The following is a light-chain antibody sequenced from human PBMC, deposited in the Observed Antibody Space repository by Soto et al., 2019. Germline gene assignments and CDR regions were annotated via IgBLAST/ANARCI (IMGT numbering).Light chain of an antibody. CDR2: GAS. CDR1: QDINNY. J-gene: IGKJ1*01. V-gene: IGKV1-17*03. CDR3: QQYNSYS. Sequence: DIQMTQSPSAMSASVGDRLTITCRASQDINNYLAWFQQKPGKVPKRLIYGASSLQSGVPSRFGGSGSGTEFTLTISSLQPDDFATYYCQQYNSYSFGQGTKVDI.